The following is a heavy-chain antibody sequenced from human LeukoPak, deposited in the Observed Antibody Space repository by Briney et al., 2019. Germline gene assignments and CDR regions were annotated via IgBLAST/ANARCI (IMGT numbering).Heavy chain of an antibody. CDR1: GGSISSSSYY. CDR2: IYYSGST. D-gene: IGHD3-22*01. CDR3: AREVGEAARWEDYYDSSGYYTFDY. J-gene: IGHJ4*02. Sequence: SSETLSLTCTVSGGSISSSSYYWGWIRQPPGKGLEWIGSIYYSGSTYYNPSLKSRVTISVDTSKNQFSLKLSSVTAADTAVYYCAREVGEAARWEDYYDSSGYYTFDYWGQGTLVTVSS. V-gene: IGHV4-39*07.